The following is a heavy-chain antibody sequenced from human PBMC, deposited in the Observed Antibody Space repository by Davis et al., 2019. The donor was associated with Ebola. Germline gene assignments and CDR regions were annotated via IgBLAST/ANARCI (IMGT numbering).Heavy chain of an antibody. V-gene: IGHV1-46*01. CDR3: ARDRCGSCYSSYGMDV. J-gene: IGHJ6*02. Sequence: ASVKVSCKASGYTFTSYYMHWVRQAPGHGLEWMGIINPSGGSTSYAQKFPGRVTMTRDTSTSTVYMELSSLRSEDTAVYYCARDRCGSCYSSYGMDVWGQGTTVTVSS. CDR1: GYTFTSYY. D-gene: IGHD2-15*01. CDR2: INPSGGST.